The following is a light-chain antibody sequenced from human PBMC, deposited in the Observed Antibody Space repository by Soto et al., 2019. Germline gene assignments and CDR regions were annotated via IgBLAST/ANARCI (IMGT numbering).Light chain of an antibody. CDR3: ATWDDSLNVLV. V-gene: IGLV1-44*01. CDR2: KDT. CDR1: NSNIGSNT. J-gene: IGLJ2*01. Sequence: QSVLTQPPSASGTPGQRVSISCSGSNSNIGSNTVHWYQQLSGTAPKLLIYKDTQRPSGVPDRVSGSKSDTSASLAISGLQPEDEGEYFCATWDDSLNVLVFGGGTKLTVL.